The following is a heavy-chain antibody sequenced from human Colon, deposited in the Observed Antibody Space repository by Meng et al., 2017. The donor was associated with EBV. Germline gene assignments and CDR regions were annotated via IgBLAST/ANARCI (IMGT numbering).Heavy chain of an antibody. CDR1: GYAFTSYA. V-gene: IGHV1-18*01. J-gene: IGHJ4*02. Sequence: LVQSGGEVKRPGASVKVSCRASGYAFTSYAITWVRQAPGQGLEWVGWISPYNGETHYVDKLQGRVTMTTDTSTSTAYLELTSLRSDDTAVYFCARNLGRRDLEPPTYWGQGTLVTVSS. D-gene: IGHD1-14*01. CDR2: ISPYNGET. CDR3: ARNLGRRDLEPPTY.